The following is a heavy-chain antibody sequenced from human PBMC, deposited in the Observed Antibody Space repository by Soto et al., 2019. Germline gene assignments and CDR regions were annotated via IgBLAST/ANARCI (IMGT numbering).Heavy chain of an antibody. CDR1: GGTFSRYT. D-gene: IGHD3-22*01. V-gene: IGHV1-69*13. J-gene: IGHJ4*02. Sequence: SVKVSCKASGGTFSRYTITWLRQAPGQGLEWMGGITPMFGTPNYAQKFQGRVTITADESTSTAYMELSSLRSEDTAMYYCARDGTLYDSSAYYYLYWGQGTLVTVS. CDR2: ITPMFGTP. CDR3: ARDGTLYDSSAYYYLY.